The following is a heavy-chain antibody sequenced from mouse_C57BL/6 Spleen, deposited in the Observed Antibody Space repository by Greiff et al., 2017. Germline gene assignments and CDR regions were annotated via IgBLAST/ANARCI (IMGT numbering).Heavy chain of an antibody. CDR3: ARAITTAPYWYFDV. J-gene: IGHJ1*03. CDR2: IDPSDSYT. D-gene: IGHD1-1*01. V-gene: IGHV1-69*01. CDR1: GYTFTSYW. Sequence: QVQLQQPGAELVMPGASVKLSCKASGYTFTSYWMHWVKQRPGQGLEWIGEIDPSDSYTNYNQKFKGKTTLTVDKYSSTAYMQLSSLTSEDSAVYYCARAITTAPYWYFDVWGTGTTVTVSS.